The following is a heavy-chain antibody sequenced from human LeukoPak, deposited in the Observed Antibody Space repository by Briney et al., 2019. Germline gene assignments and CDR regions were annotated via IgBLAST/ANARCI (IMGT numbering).Heavy chain of an antibody. CDR3: ARGLRWWTRGPAALDY. CDR2: IYNSGST. D-gene: IGHD6-13*01. CDR1: GGSFSGYY. V-gene: IGHV4-34*01. Sequence: PSETLSLTCAVYGGSFSGYYWSWIRQPPGKGLEWIGSIYNSGSTYYNPSLKCRITISVDTSKNQFSLKVNSVTAADTAVYYCARGLRWWTRGPAALDYWGQGTLVTVSS. J-gene: IGHJ4*02.